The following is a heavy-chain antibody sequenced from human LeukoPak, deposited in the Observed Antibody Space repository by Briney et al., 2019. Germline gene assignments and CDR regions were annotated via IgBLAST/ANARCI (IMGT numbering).Heavy chain of an antibody. Sequence: SETLSLTCTVSGGSISSQYWNWIRQPAEKGLEWIGRIYSSGSTIYNPSLKSRVTMSVDTSKNQFSLELSSVTAADTAVYYCARGYVYGDFPWGQGTLVSVSS. CDR3: ARGYVYGDFP. CDR2: IYSSGST. D-gene: IGHD2-21*02. CDR1: GGSISSQY. J-gene: IGHJ5*02. V-gene: IGHV4-4*07.